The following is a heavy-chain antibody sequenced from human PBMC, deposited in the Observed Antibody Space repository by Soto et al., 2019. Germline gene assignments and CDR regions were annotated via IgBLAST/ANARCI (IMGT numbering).Heavy chain of an antibody. CDR2: INPNSGGT. CDR1: GYTFTGYY. D-gene: IGHD3-22*01. J-gene: IGHJ6*02. V-gene: IGHV1-2*02. Sequence: ASVKVSCKSSGYTFTGYYMHWVRQAPGQGLEWMGWINPNSGGTNYAQKFQGRVTMTRDTSISTAYMELSRLRSDDTAVYYCATDWVRGIVVVITGPYYGMDVWGQGTTFTVSS. CDR3: ATDWVRGIVVVITGPYYGMDV.